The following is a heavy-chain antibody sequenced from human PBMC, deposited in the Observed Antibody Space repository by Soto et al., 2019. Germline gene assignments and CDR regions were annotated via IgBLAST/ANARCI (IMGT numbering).Heavy chain of an antibody. D-gene: IGHD6-19*01. V-gene: IGHV3-74*01. CDR1: GFTFTTYW. CDR2: VNSDESST. CDR3: ARGGSGNYFNYFDY. Sequence: EVQLVESGGGLVQPGGSLILSCAASGFTFTTYWMHWVRQVPGQGLVWVSHVNSDESSTNYADSVKGRFTISRDNAKNTLYLQMSSLRSDDSAVYYCARGGSGNYFNYFDYWGQGTLITVSS. J-gene: IGHJ4*02.